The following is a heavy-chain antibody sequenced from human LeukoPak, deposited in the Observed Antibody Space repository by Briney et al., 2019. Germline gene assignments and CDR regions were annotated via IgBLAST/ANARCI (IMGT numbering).Heavy chain of an antibody. CDR1: GFTFTTFA. CDR2: VNAGNGDT. Sequence: GASVKVSCKASGFTFTTFAIHWVRQAPGQSLEWMGWVNAGNGDTKYSQKLQGRVTITRDTSASTAYMELSSLRSEDTAVYYCARESRGSGYDSFDYWGQGTLVTVSS. CDR3: ARESRGSGYDSFDY. D-gene: IGHD5-12*01. V-gene: IGHV1-3*01. J-gene: IGHJ4*02.